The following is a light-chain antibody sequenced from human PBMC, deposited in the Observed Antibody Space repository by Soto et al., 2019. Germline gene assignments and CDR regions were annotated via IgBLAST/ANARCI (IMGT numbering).Light chain of an antibody. CDR2: LEGSGSY. Sequence: QSVLTQSSSASASLGSSVKLTCTLSSGHSSYIIAWHQQQPGKAPRYLMKLEGSGSYNKGSGVPDRFSGSSSGADRYLTISNLQSEDEADSYCETWDSNTHNWVFGGGTKLTVL. J-gene: IGLJ3*02. CDR1: SGHSSYI. CDR3: ETWDSNTHNWV. V-gene: IGLV4-60*03.